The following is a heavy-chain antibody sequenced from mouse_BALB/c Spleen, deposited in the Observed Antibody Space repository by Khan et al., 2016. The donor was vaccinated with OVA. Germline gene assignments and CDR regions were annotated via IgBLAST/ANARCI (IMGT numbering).Heavy chain of an antibody. J-gene: IGHJ3*01. CDR3: ASHLTGSFAY. D-gene: IGHD4-1*01. Sequence: EVELVESGGDLVKPGGSLKLSCAASGFTFSSYGMSWVRQTPDKRLEWVATISSGGDYTYYPDSVKGRFTISRDNAKNTLYLQMSSLNSEDTAMYYCASHLTGSFAYWGQGTLVTVSA. V-gene: IGHV5-6*01. CDR1: GFTFSSYG. CDR2: ISSGGDYT.